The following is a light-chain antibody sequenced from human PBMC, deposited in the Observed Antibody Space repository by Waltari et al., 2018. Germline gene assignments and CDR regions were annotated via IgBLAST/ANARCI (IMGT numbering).Light chain of an antibody. V-gene: IGKV2-40*01. J-gene: IGKJ2*03. Sequence: DIVMTQTPLPLPVTLGEPASISCRSTQSVLDSEDGNTYLEWYLQKPGQSPQLLIYEVSNRASGVPDRFSGSGSDTDFTLKISRVEAEDVGVYYCMQALEFPYSFGQGTKVEIK. CDR1: QSVLDSEDGNTY. CDR2: EVS. CDR3: MQALEFPYS.